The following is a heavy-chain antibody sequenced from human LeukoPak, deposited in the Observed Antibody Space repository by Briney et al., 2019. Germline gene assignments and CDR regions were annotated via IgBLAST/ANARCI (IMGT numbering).Heavy chain of an antibody. J-gene: IGHJ4*02. D-gene: IGHD1-26*01. CDR3: ARIYSGSHYS. CDR1: WTIDNNYY. V-gene: IGHV3-53*01. Sequence: GGFLSLSCAVCWTIDNNYYMSVVRQAPGKGQEWVSIICSDGSTYYADSVKGRFTISRDTSKNTLFLQMNSLRAEDTAVYYCARIYSGSHYSWGQGTLVTISS. CDR2: ICSDGST.